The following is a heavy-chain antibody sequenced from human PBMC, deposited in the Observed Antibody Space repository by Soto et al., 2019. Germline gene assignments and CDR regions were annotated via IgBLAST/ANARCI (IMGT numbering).Heavy chain of an antibody. CDR2: INPNSGGT. CDR3: AREGITSSGYYYYYAMDV. Sequence: GASVKVSCKASGYTFIDYYIHWVRQAPGQGLEWMGWINPNSGGTNYAQKFQGRVTMTRDTSISTAYMELSRLRSDDTAVYYCAREGITSSGYYYYYAMDVWGQGTTVTVSS. J-gene: IGHJ6*02. V-gene: IGHV1-2*02. CDR1: GYTFIDYY. D-gene: IGHD1-20*01.